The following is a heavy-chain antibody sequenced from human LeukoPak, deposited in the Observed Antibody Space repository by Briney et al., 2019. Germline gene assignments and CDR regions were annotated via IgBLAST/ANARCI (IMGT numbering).Heavy chain of an antibody. CDR2: ISAYNGNT. CDR1: GYTFTSYG. V-gene: IGHV1-18*01. Sequence: ASVTVSCKASGYTFTSYGISWVRQAPGQGLEWMGWISAYNGNTNYAQKLQGRVTMTTDTSTSTAYMELRSLRSDDTAVYYCARTNVYYYDSSDYYPYFDYWGQGTLVTVSS. CDR3: ARTNVYYYDSSDYYPYFDY. D-gene: IGHD3-22*01. J-gene: IGHJ4*02.